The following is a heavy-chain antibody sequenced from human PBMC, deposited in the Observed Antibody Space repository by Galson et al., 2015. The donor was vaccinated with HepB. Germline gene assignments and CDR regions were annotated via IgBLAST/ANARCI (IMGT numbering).Heavy chain of an antibody. CDR2: MNPNSGNT. CDR1: GYTFTSYD. V-gene: IGHV1-8*01. Sequence: SVKVSCKASGYTFTSYDINWVRQATGQGLEWMGWMNPNSGNTGYAQKFQGRVTMTRNTSISTAYMELSSLRSEDTAVYYCARSSTYYDFWSGYSNKAVYYYMDVWGKGTTVTVSS. D-gene: IGHD3-3*01. CDR3: ARSSTYYDFWSGYSNKAVYYYMDV. J-gene: IGHJ6*03.